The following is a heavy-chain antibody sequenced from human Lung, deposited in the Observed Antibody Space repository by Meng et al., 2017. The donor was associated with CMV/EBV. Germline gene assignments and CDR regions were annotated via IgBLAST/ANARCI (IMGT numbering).Heavy chain of an antibody. Sequence: ASVXVSXKASGYTFTGYYMHWVRQAPGQGLEWMGWINPNSGGTNYAQKFQGRVTMTRDTSISTAYMELSRLRSDDTAVYYCARVDCSSTSCYLLDGWFDPWXQGTXVTVDS. CDR1: GYTFTGYY. CDR2: INPNSGGT. J-gene: IGHJ5*02. CDR3: ARVDCSSTSCYLLDGWFDP. V-gene: IGHV1-2*02. D-gene: IGHD2-2*01.